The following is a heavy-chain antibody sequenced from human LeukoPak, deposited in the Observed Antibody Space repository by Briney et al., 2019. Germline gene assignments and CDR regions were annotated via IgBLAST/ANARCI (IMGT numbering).Heavy chain of an antibody. J-gene: IGHJ4*02. CDR2: IKTKADGETT. D-gene: IGHD5-18*01. CDR1: GFNFSEAW. CDR3: TTGGVTDF. V-gene: IGHV3-15*01. Sequence: PGGSLRLSCTVSGFNFSEAWMSWVRQAPGKGLEWVGRIKTKADGETTDYGTRVRGRFTISRDDSKTTMYLQMTRLKTDDTGVYYCTTGGVTDFWGRGILVPVPS.